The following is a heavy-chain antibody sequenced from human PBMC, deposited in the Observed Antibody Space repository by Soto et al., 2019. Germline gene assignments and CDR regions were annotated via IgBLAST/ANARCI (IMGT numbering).Heavy chain of an antibody. CDR1: GGTFSSYT. Sequence: QVQLVQSGAEVKKPGSSVKVSCKASGGTFSSYTISWVRQSPGQVLEWLGRIIPILGIANYAQKFQGRVTITGDKSTSTAYMELSSLRSEDTAVYYCLNIPHYWGQGTLVTVSS. CDR3: LNIPHY. J-gene: IGHJ4*02. CDR2: IIPILGIA. V-gene: IGHV1-69*02.